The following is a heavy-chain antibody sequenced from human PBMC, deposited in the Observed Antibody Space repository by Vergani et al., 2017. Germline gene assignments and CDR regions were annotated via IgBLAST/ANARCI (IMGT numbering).Heavy chain of an antibody. V-gene: IGHV4-59*01. Sequence: QVKLQASGPGLVKPSETLSLTCTVSGPSLNSYYWSLIRPPPGKGLEWMGYVSLRGDTLYDPSGKGRMTISLNTSSNQFSLYLTSVTAADTAVYYCARSLIYYGAGSPDYWVQGTLVTVSS. CDR1: GPSLNSYY. J-gene: IGHJ4*02. D-gene: IGHD3-10*01. CDR3: ARSLIYYGAGSPDY. CDR2: VSLRGDT.